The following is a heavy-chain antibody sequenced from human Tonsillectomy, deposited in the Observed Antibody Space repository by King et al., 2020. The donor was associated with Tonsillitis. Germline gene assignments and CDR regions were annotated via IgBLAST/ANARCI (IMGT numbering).Heavy chain of an antibody. CDR3: ARDLLGDSFNYYYYGMDV. D-gene: IGHD3-16*01. CDR1: GYSISSGHY. CDR2: IYHSGST. Sequence: VQLQESGPGLVKPSETLSLTCTVSGYSISSGHYWGWIRQPPGKGLEWIGSIYHSGSTYYNPSLKSRVTISVDTSKNQFSLKLSSVTAADTAVYYCARDLLGDSFNYYYYGMDVWGQGTTVTVSS. J-gene: IGHJ6*02. V-gene: IGHV4-38-2*02.